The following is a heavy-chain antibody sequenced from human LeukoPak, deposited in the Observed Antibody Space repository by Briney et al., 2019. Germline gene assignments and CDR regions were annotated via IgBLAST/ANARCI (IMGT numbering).Heavy chain of an antibody. V-gene: IGHV3-74*01. CDR2: IKSDGSST. CDR3: ARDGYSFGHDFDY. D-gene: IGHD5-18*01. CDR1: GFTFSSYW. J-gene: IGHJ4*02. Sequence: GGSLRLSCAASGFTFSSYWMHRVRHTPGKGLVWVSRIKSDGSSTSYADSVKGRFTISRDNAKNTLYLQMNSLRAEDTAVYYCARDGYSFGHDFDYWGQGTLVTVSS.